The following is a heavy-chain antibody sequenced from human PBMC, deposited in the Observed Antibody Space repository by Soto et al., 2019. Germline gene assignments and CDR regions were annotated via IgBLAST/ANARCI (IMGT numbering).Heavy chain of an antibody. Sequence: PSETLSLTCAVYGGSFSGYYWSWIRQHPGKGLEWIGYIYYSGSTYYNPSLKSRVTISVDTSKNQFSLKLSSVTAADTAVYYCARGGLGYCSGGSCYSAELSRYYYGMDVWGQGTTVTVSS. J-gene: IGHJ6*02. CDR2: IYYSGST. V-gene: IGHV4-31*11. CDR1: GGSFSGYY. D-gene: IGHD2-15*01. CDR3: ARGGLGYCSGGSCYSAELSRYYYGMDV.